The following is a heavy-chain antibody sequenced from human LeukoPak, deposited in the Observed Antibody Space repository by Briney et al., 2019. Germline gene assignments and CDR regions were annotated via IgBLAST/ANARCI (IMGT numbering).Heavy chain of an antibody. CDR3: VGEVGPRQMNY. CDR1: GFTFSSHA. V-gene: IGHV3-30-3*01. CDR2: IAYDASNE. D-gene: IGHD1-26*01. J-gene: IGHJ4*02. Sequence: GRSLRLSCVASGFTFSSHAMHWVRQAPGKGLKWVAVIAYDASNEYYADSVKGRFTISRDNSKNTLYLQMNSLRTEDTAMYYCVGEVGPRQMNYWGQGTLVTVSS.